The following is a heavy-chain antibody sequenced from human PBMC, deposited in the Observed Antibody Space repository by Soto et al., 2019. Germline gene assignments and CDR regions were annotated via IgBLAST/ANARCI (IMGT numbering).Heavy chain of an antibody. D-gene: IGHD3-16*01. CDR1: GFTFSSYW. J-gene: IGHJ4*02. Sequence: GGSLRLSCAASGFTFSSYWMYWVRQAPGKGLVWVSRINTDGSSTTYADSVKGRFTISRDNAKKTLYLQMNSLRAEDTAFYYCARVSMGFPRYWGQGTLVTVSS. V-gene: IGHV3-74*01. CDR2: INTDGSST. CDR3: ARVSMGFPRY.